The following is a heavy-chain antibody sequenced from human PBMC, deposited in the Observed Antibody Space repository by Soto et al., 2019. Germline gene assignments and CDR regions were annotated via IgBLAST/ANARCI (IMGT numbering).Heavy chain of an antibody. J-gene: IGHJ6*03. D-gene: IGHD3-9*01. Sequence: SETLSLTCTVSGGSISSYYWSWIRQPPGKGLEWIGYIYYSGSTNYNPSLKSRVTISVDTSKNQFSLKLSSVTAADTAVYYCARHGGGILTGYYGLDYYYYYMDVWGKGTTVTVSS. CDR3: ARHGGGILTGYYGLDYYYYYMDV. CDR2: IYYSGST. CDR1: GGSISSYY. V-gene: IGHV4-59*08.